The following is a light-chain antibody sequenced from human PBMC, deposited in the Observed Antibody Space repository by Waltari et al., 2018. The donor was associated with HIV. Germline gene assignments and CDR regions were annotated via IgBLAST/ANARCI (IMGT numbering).Light chain of an antibody. V-gene: IGLV2-14*01. CDR1: SSDIGGSNY. J-gene: IGLJ3*02. Sequence: QSALTQPASVSGSPGQSITISCTVTSSDIGGSNYVSWHQHHPGRAPKLIIFEVSNRPSGVSNRFSGSKSGNTASRIISGLLAEDDADYYCSSYTSGTTWVFGGGTKLTVL. CDR3: SSYTSGTTWV. CDR2: EVS.